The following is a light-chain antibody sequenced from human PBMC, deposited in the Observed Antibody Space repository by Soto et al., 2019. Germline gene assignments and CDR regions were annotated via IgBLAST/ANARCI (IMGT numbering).Light chain of an antibody. CDR1: QSISGIS. CDR3: QHYGSSLFT. Sequence: EIVLTQSPGTLSSSPGERATLSCRASQSISGISLAWYQQKPCQAPRLLIYGVSSRAAGIPDRFSGSGSGTDFTLTISRLEPEDFAVYYCQHYGSSLFTFGPGTTVDFK. J-gene: IGKJ3*01. V-gene: IGKV3-20*01. CDR2: GVS.